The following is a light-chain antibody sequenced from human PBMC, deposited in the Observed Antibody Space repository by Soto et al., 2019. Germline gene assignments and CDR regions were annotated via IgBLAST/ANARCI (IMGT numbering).Light chain of an antibody. CDR1: QSVSSH. CDR2: EAS. V-gene: IGKV3-11*01. J-gene: IGKJ5*01. Sequence: ETFLTYFPATLSLSPAEIATLSCKSSQSVSSHLACYHKKPGQAHRLLLYEASNRATGIPDRFSGSGSGTDFTLTIRSLQPEDFAVHYCQLRSRWPPINVAQGKRLDIK. CDR3: QLRSRWPPIN.